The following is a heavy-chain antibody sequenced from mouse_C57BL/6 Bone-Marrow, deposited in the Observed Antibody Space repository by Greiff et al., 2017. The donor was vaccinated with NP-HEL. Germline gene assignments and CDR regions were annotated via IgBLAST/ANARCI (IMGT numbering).Heavy chain of an antibody. J-gene: IGHJ2*01. CDR3: ARWDGYYLFDY. Sequence: QVHVKQPGAELVKPGASVKMSCKASGYTFTSYWITWVKQRPGQGLEWIGDIYPGSGSTNYNEKFKSKATLTVDTSSSTAYMQLSSLTSEDSAVYYCARWDGYYLFDYWGQGTTLTVSS. D-gene: IGHD2-3*01. V-gene: IGHV1-55*01. CDR1: GYTFTSYW. CDR2: IYPGSGST.